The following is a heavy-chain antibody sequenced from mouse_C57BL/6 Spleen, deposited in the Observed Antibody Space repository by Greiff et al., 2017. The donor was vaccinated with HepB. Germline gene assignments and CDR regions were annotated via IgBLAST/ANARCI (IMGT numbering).Heavy chain of an antibody. J-gene: IGHJ3*01. CDR2: ISYDGSN. CDR1: GYSITSGYY. V-gene: IGHV3-6*01. Sequence: EVQLQQSGPGLVKPSQSLSLTCSVTGYSITSGYYWNWIRQFPGNKLEWMGYISYDGSNNYNPSLKNRISITRDTSKNQFFLKLNSVTTEDTATYYCARREGRAWFAYWGQGTLVTVSA. CDR3: ARREGRAWFAY.